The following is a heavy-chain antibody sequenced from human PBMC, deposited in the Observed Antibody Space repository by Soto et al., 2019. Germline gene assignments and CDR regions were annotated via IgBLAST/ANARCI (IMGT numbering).Heavy chain of an antibody. D-gene: IGHD2-15*01. CDR2: IYYSGST. CDR1: GGSVSSGSYY. Sequence: QVQLQESGPGLVKPSETLSLTCTVSGGSVSSGSYYWSWIRQPPGKGLEWIGYIYYSGSTNYNPSLASRVTISVDTSKNQFSLKLSSVTAADTAVYYCARGLDIVVVVAATSCFDPWGQGTLVTVSS. J-gene: IGHJ5*02. V-gene: IGHV4-61*01. CDR3: ARGLDIVVVVAATSCFDP.